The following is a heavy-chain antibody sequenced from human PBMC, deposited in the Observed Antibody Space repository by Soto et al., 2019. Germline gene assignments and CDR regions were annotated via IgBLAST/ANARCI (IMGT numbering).Heavy chain of an antibody. CDR3: AKGELDTAMVLSY. Sequence: GGSLRLSCAASGFTFSSYGMHWVRQAPGKGLEWVAVISYDGSNKYYADSVKGRFTISRDNSKNTLYLQMNSLRAEDTAVYYCAKGELDTAMVLSYWGQGTLVTVSS. CDR2: ISYDGSNK. V-gene: IGHV3-30*18. J-gene: IGHJ4*02. CDR1: GFTFSSYG. D-gene: IGHD5-18*01.